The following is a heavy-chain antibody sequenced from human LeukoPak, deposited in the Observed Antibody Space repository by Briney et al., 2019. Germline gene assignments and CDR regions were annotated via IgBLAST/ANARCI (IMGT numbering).Heavy chain of an antibody. V-gene: IGHV4-34*01. J-gene: IGHJ4*02. CDR3: ARARGAYYGSGSYYPSSSYFDY. CDR1: GGSFSGYY. CDR2: INHSGST. D-gene: IGHD3-10*01. Sequence: SETLSLTCAVYGGSFSGYYWSWIRQPPGKGLEWIGEINHSGSTNYNPSLKSRVTISVETSKNQFSLRLSSVAAADTAVYYCARARGAYYGSGSYYPSSSYFDYWGQGTLVTVSS.